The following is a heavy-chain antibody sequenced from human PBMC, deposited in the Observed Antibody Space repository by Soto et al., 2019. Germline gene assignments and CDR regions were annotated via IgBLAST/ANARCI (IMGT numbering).Heavy chain of an antibody. V-gene: IGHV4-59*08. J-gene: IGHJ5*02. CDR3: ARLTTVSRRGWFDP. CDR2: IYYSGST. CDR1: GGSINSYY. Sequence: QVQLQESGPGLVKPSETLSLTCTVSGGSINSYYWSWIRQPPGKGLEWMGYIYYSGSTNYNPSLKSRVTISVHPSKNQFSLKLSSVTAADTAVYYCARLTTVSRRGWFDPWGQGTLVTVSS. D-gene: IGHD4-17*01.